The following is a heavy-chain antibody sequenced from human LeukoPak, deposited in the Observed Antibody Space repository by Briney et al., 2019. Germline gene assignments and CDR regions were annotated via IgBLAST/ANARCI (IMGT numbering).Heavy chain of an antibody. J-gene: IGHJ3*02. V-gene: IGHV1-69*05. CDR2: IIPIFGTA. Sequence: SVTVSCKASGGTFSSYAISWVRQAPGQGLEWMGGIIPIFGTANYAQKFQGRVTMTRDMSTSTVYMELSSLRSEDTAVYYCARAVVTSPRSAFDIWGQGTMVTVSS. CDR3: ARAVVTSPRSAFDI. CDR1: GGTFSSYA. D-gene: IGHD4-23*01.